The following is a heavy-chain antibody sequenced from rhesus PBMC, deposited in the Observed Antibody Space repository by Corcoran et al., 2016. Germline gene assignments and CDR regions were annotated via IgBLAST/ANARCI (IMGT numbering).Heavy chain of an antibody. Sequence: VQLVQSAAEVKKPGAPAKISCRAFGYTLSVHYRNRVGQAPGKGLEWLGRVDPEDGEADYAQKFQDRVTITADMSTDTAYMELSSLKSEDTAVYYCARGGVIHFDYWGQGVLVTVSS. J-gene: IGHJ4*01. V-gene: IGHV1-111*02. CDR2: VDPEDGEA. CDR1: GYTLSVHY. D-gene: IGHD1-44*02. CDR3: ARGGVIHFDY.